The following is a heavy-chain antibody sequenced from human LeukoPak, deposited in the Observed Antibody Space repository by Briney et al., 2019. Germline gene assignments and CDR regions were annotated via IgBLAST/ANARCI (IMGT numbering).Heavy chain of an antibody. V-gene: IGHV3-30-3*01. D-gene: IGHD6-19*01. CDR1: GFTFSSYA. CDR3: ARDGSIAVAGTGYFDY. J-gene: IGHJ4*02. CDR2: ISYDGSNK. Sequence: GRSLRLSCAASGFTFSSYAMHWVRQAPGKGLEWVAVISYDGSNKYYADSVRGRFTISRDNSKNTLYLQMNSLRAEDTAVYYCARDGSIAVAGTGYFDYWGQGTLVTVSS.